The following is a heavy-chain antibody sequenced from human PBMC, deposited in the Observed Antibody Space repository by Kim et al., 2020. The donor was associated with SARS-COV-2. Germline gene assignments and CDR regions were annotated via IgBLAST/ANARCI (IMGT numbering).Heavy chain of an antibody. V-gene: IGHV1-69*04. Sequence: SVKVSCKASGGTFSSYAISWVRQAPGQGLEWMGRIIPILGIANYAQKFQGRVTITADKSTSTAYMELSSLRSEDTAVYYCARVGYSYVQDSYYYGMDVWGQGTTVTVSS. CDR2: IIPILGIA. D-gene: IGHD5-18*01. J-gene: IGHJ6*02. CDR3: ARVGYSYVQDSYYYGMDV. CDR1: GGTFSSYA.